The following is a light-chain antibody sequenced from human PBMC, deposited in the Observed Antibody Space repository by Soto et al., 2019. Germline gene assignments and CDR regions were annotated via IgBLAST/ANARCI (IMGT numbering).Light chain of an antibody. Sequence: LQMTQYPSTLPASIGERVTISCRASQSVNHWLAWYQRKPGKAPKLLIHDASTLESGNPSRFSGSVSVTEFTLTIGSQQPDDFVKYDCQQYNSYWTFGQGIKVYI. CDR3: QQYNSYWT. V-gene: IGKV1-5*01. CDR1: QSVNHW. CDR2: DAS. J-gene: IGKJ1*01.